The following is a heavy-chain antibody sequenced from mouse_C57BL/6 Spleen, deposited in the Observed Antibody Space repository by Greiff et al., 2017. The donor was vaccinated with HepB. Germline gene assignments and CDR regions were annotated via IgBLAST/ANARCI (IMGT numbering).Heavy chain of an antibody. CDR1: GYTFTSYG. Sequence: QVQLKESGAELARPGASVKLSCKASGYTFTSYGISWVKQRTGQGLEWIGEIYPRSGNTYYNEKFKGKATLTADKSSSTAYMELRSLTSEDSAVYFCARPLDDGYCDYWGQGTTLTVSS. V-gene: IGHV1-81*01. CDR2: IYPRSGNT. J-gene: IGHJ2*01. D-gene: IGHD2-3*01. CDR3: ARPLDDGYCDY.